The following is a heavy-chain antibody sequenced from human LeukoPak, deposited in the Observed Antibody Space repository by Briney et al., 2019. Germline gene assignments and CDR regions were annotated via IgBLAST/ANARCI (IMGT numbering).Heavy chain of an antibody. CDR2: INPNSGGT. CDR1: GYTFTGYY. D-gene: IGHD1-7*01. J-gene: IGHJ5*02. Sequence: ASVKVSCKASGYTFTGYYIHWVRQAPGQGLEWMGWINPNSGGTNYAQKFQGRVTMTRDTSISTAYMELSRLRSDDTAVYYCARVRYNWNYGAFDPWGQGTLVTVSS. CDR3: ARVRYNWNYGAFDP. V-gene: IGHV1-2*02.